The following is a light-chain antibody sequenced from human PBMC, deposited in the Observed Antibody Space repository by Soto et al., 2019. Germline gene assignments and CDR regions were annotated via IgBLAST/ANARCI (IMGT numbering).Light chain of an antibody. J-gene: IGKJ2*01. CDR1: QSISSTY. V-gene: IGKV3-20*01. Sequence: SVLTQSPGTLSLFPGERATLSCRTSQSISSTYLAWYQQRPGQAPRLLIYAASSRATGIPDRFSGRGSGTDFTLTISRLEPEDFAVYYCQQYFGSLYTFGQGTKLEIK. CDR3: QQYFGSLYT. CDR2: AAS.